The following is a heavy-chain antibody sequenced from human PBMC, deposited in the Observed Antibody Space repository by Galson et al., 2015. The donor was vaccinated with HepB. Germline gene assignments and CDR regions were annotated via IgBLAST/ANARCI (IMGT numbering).Heavy chain of an antibody. CDR1: GFTFSNYG. V-gene: IGHV3-30-3*01. CDR2: ISYDGTDK. D-gene: IGHD1-7*01. CDR3: AREDNWNYWVY. J-gene: IGHJ2*01. Sequence: SLRLSCAASGFTFSNYGLHWVRQAPGKGLEWVAIISYDGTDKKYADSVKGRFTISRDNSKNTLYLQLNSLRAEDTAVYYCAREDNWNYWVYWGRGTLVTVSS.